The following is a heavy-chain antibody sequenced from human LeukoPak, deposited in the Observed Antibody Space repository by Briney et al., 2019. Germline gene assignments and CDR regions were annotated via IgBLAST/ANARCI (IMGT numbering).Heavy chain of an antibody. CDR1: GGTFTSYA. D-gene: IGHD3-10*01. J-gene: IGHJ4*02. CDR3: ASIPYYYGSGIGRVFDY. V-gene: IGHV1-69*04. Sequence: SVKVSCKASGGTFTSYAISWVRQAPGQGLEWMGRIIPILSIANYAQKFQGRVTITADKSTSTAYMELSSLRSEDTAVYYCASIPYYYGSGIGRVFDYWGQGTLVTVSS. CDR2: IIPILSIA.